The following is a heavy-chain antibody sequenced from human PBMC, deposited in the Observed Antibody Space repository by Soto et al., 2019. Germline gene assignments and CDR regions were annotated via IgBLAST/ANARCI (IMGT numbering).Heavy chain of an antibody. V-gene: IGHV4-39*01. CDR1: GGSISTSSYF. Sequence: SETLSLTCTVSGGSISTSSYFWGWIRQPPGKGLEWIGSMFYSGSTYYNPSLTSRVTISVDTSKNQFSLKLSSVTAADTAVYYCARRDGSSSSSRFDFWAQGTLVTAPQ. D-gene: IGHD6-13*01. J-gene: IGHJ4*02. CDR2: MFYSGST. CDR3: ARRDGSSSSSRFDF.